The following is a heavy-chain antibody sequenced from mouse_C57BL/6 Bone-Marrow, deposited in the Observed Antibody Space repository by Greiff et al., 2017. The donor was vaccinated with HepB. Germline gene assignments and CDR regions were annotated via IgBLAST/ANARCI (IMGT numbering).Heavy chain of an antibody. CDR3: ARNYYYAMDY. Sequence: QVQLQQPGAELVKPGASVKLSCKASGYTFTSYWMQWVQQRPGQGLEWIGAIDPSDSYTNYNQKFKGKATLTVDTSSSTAYMKLSSLTSEDSAVYYCARNYYYAMDYWGQGTSVTVSS. J-gene: IGHJ4*01. CDR2: IDPSDSYT. V-gene: IGHV1-50*01. CDR1: GYTFTSYW.